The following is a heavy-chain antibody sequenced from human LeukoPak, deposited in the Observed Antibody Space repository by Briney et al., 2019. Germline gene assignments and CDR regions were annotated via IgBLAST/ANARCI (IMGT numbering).Heavy chain of an antibody. V-gene: IGHV3-15*01. CDR3: TTEPVANFNWFDP. Sequence: GGSLRLSCAASGFTFSNAWMSWVRQAPGKGLEWVGRIKSKTDGGTTDHAAPVKGRFTISRDDSKNTLYLQMNSLKTEDTAVYYCTTEPVANFNWFDPWGQGTLVTVSS. J-gene: IGHJ5*02. CDR1: GFTFSNAW. CDR2: IKSKTDGGTT. D-gene: IGHD4-23*01.